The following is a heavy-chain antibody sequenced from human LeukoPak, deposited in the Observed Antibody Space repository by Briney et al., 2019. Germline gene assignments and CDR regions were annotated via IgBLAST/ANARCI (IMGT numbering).Heavy chain of an antibody. CDR3: ARDGYYYDSSGYYYD. V-gene: IGHV1-2*02. J-gene: IGHJ4*02. CDR2: INPNSGGT. Sequence: GASVKVSCTASAGTFSSYAISWVRQAPGQGLEWMGWINPNSGGTNYAQKFQGRVTMTRDTSISTAYMELSRLRSDDTAVYYCARDGYYYDSSGYYYDWGQGTLVTVSS. CDR1: AGTFSSYA. D-gene: IGHD3-22*01.